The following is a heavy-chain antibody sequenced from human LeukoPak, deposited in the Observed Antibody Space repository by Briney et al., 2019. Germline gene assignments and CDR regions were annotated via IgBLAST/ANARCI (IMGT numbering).Heavy chain of an antibody. Sequence: SETLSLTCAVSGYSISSGYYWGWIRQPAGNGLEWIGNVYQSGITYYNASLKSRVTISVDTSKNQFSLKLNSVTAADTAVYYCARRYSNSYFDYWGQGTLVTVSS. J-gene: IGHJ4*02. D-gene: IGHD4-11*01. CDR3: ARRYSNSYFDY. V-gene: IGHV4-38-2*01. CDR2: VYQSGIT. CDR1: GYSISSGYY.